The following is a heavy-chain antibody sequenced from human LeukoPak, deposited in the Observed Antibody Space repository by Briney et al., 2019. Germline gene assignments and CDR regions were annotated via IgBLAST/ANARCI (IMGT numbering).Heavy chain of an antibody. CDR3: AKDYGSSWLADY. Sequence: GGSLRLSCAASGFTFSSYGMSWVRQAPGKGLEWVSAISGSGGSTYYADSVKGRFTISRGNSKNTLYLQMNSLRAEDTAVYYCAKDYGSSWLADYWGQGTLVTVSS. D-gene: IGHD6-13*01. CDR2: ISGSGGST. CDR1: GFTFSSYG. V-gene: IGHV3-23*01. J-gene: IGHJ4*02.